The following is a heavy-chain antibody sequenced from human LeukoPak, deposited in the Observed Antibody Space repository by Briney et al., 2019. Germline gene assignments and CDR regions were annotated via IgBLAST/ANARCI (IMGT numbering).Heavy chain of an antibody. CDR2: IYSGGST. CDR1: GFTVSSNY. V-gene: IGHV3-66*01. J-gene: IGHJ4*02. Sequence: GGSLRLSCAASGFTVSSNYMSWVRQAPGKGLEWVSVIYSGGSTYYADSVKGRFTIPRDNSKNTLYLQMNSLRAEDTAVYYCARGITMVRGLDYWGQGTLVTVSS. D-gene: IGHD3-10*01. CDR3: ARGITMVRGLDY.